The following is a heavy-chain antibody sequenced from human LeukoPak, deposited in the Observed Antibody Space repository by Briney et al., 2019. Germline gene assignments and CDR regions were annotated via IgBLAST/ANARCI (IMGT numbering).Heavy chain of an antibody. CDR1: GFTFSSYG. D-gene: IGHD2-15*01. Sequence: GGSLRLSCAASGFTFSSYGMHWVRQAPGKGLEWVAFIRHDGGNKYYADSVKGRFTISRDNSKNTLYLQMNSLRAEDTAVYYCARGPRAPLGYCSGGSCYYADYWGQGTLVTVSS. CDR2: IRHDGGNK. CDR3: ARGPRAPLGYCSGGSCYYADY. J-gene: IGHJ4*02. V-gene: IGHV3-30*02.